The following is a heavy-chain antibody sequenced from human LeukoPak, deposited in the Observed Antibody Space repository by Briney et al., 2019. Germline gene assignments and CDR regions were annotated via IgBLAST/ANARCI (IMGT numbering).Heavy chain of an antibody. Sequence: GGSLRLSCAASGFTFNNYAMNWVRQAPGKGLEWVSHISRSGSSIFYADSVKGRFTIFRDNGQNSLYLQMGSLRAEDTAVYYCATESSRSSAYWGQGTLVTVSS. CDR1: GFTFNNYA. V-gene: IGHV3-48*01. CDR2: ISRSGSSI. CDR3: ATESSRSSAY. D-gene: IGHD6-6*01. J-gene: IGHJ4*02.